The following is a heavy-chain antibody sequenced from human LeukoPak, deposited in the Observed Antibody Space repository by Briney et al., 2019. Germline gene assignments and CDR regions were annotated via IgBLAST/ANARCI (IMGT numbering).Heavy chain of an antibody. CDR1: GGSFSGYY. D-gene: IGHD2-2*01. CDR2: INHSGST. J-gene: IGHJ5*02. CDR3: ARDGTIGYCSSTSCLNRFDP. V-gene: IGHV4-34*01. Sequence: PSETLSLTCAVSGGSFSGYYWTWIRQPPGKGLEWIGEINHSGSTNYNPSLKSRVIISVDTSKNQFSLKLSSVTDADTAVYYCARDGTIGYCSSTSCLNRFDPWGQGTLVTGPS.